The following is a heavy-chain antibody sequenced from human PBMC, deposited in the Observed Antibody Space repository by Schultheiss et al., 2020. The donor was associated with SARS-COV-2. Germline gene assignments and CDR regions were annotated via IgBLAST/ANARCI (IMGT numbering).Heavy chain of an antibody. Sequence: ASVKVSCKVSGGTFNSHAISWVRQAPGQGLEWMGWMNPNSGNTGYAQKFQGRVTMTRNTSISTAYMELSSLRSEDTAVYYCARALPTAMAPTDYWGQGTLVTVSS. CDR3: ARALPTAMAPTDY. J-gene: IGHJ4*02. CDR2: MNPNSGNT. CDR1: GGTFNSHA. D-gene: IGHD5-18*01. V-gene: IGHV1-8*01.